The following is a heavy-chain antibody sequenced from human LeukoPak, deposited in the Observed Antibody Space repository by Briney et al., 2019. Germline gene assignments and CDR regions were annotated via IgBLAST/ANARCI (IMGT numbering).Heavy chain of an antibody. J-gene: IGHJ4*02. Sequence: GASMKVSCKASGYTFTSYDINWVRQATGQGLEWMGWMNPNSGNTGYAQKFQGRVTITRNTSISTAYTELSSLRSEDTAVYYCARGGMVLRSLGYWGQGTLVTVSS. V-gene: IGHV1-8*03. CDR2: MNPNSGNT. CDR1: GYTFTSYD. D-gene: IGHD3-3*01. CDR3: ARGGMVLRSLGY.